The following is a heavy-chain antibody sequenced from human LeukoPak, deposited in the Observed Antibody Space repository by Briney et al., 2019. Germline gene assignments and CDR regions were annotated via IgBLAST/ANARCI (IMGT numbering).Heavy chain of an antibody. J-gene: IGHJ3*02. CDR2: IYDSGSI. D-gene: IGHD2-15*01. CDR3: ARDCSGGSCYGAFDI. Sequence: PSETPSLTCTVSGASIRSGDYYWSWIRQPPGKGLEWIGYIYDSGSIYYNPSLKSRITISVDTSENRFSLKLSSVTATDTAVYYCARDCSGGSCYGAFDIWGQGTMVTVSS. CDR1: GASIRSGDYY. V-gene: IGHV4-30-4*01.